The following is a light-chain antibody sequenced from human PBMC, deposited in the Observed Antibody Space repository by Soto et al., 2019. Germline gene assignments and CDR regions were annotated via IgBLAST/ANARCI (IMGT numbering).Light chain of an antibody. Sequence: EIVLTQSPGTLSLSPGERATLPCRASQNVGSRYLAWYQQKPVQAPRLLIYGTSNRATGIPDRFSGSGSGTDFSLTISSLEPGDLAVYYCQQYGSSPRTFGQGTKVEIK. CDR2: GTS. CDR3: QQYGSSPRT. V-gene: IGKV3-20*01. J-gene: IGKJ1*01. CDR1: QNVGSRY.